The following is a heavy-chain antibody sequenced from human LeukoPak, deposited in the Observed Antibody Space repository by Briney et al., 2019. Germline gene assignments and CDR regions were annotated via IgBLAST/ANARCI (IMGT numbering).Heavy chain of an antibody. D-gene: IGHD6-13*01. Sequence: KPSETLSLTCTVSGGSVSSGSYYWSWIRQPPGKGLEWIGYIYYSGSTNYNPSLKSRVTISVDTSKNQFSLKLSSVTAADTAVYYCARGWEAAAGFDYWGQGTLVTVSS. J-gene: IGHJ4*02. CDR3: ARGWEAAAGFDY. CDR2: IYYSGST. V-gene: IGHV4-61*01. CDR1: GGSVSSGSYY.